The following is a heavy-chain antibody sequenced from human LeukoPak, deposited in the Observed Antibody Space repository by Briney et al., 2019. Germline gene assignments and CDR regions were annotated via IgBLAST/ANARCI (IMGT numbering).Heavy chain of an antibody. CDR3: ATHIITTVTRGKFDP. Sequence: SETLSLTCAVYGGSFSGYYWSWIRQPPGKGLEWIGEINHSGSTNYNPSLKSRVTISVDTSKNQFSLKLSSVTAADTAVYYCATHIITTVTRGKFDPWGQGTLVTVSS. J-gene: IGHJ5*02. V-gene: IGHV4-34*01. CDR1: GGSFSGYY. CDR2: INHSGST. D-gene: IGHD4-17*01.